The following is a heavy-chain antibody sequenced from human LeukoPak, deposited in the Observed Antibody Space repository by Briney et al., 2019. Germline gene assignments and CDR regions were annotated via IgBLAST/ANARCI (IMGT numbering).Heavy chain of an antibody. V-gene: IGHV4-61*09. CDR2: IYTSGGT. D-gene: IGHD2-2*01. CDR3: ATEYCASSSCRFDS. Sequence: SETLSLTCTVSGGSISSGSYYWSWIRQPAGKGLEWIGHIYTSGGTNYNPSLKSRVTISVDTSKNQFSLKLSSVSAADTAIYYCATEYCASSSCRFDSWGQGTLVTVSS. CDR1: GGSISSGSYY. J-gene: IGHJ4*02.